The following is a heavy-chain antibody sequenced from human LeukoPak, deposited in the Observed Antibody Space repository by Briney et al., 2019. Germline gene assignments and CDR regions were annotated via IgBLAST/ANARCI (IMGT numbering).Heavy chain of an antibody. CDR1: GGSISSSSYY. J-gene: IGHJ4*02. CDR2: IYYSGST. V-gene: IGHV4-39*01. Sequence: SSETLSLTCTVSGGSISSSSYYWGWIRQPPGKGLEWIGSIYYSGSTYYNPSLKSRVTISVDTSKNQFSLKLSSVTAADTAVYYCARVGARYPGRYYFDYWGQGTLVTVSS. D-gene: IGHD1-14*01. CDR3: ARVGARYPGRYYFDY.